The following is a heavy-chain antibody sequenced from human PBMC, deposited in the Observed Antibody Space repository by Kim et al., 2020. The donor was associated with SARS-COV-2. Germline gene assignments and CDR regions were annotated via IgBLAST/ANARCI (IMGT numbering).Heavy chain of an antibody. J-gene: IGHJ3*02. D-gene: IGHD6-19*01. CDR3: AREGPGYSSGPGGFFDI. V-gene: IGHV3-48*03. CDR2: ISSSGSTI. Sequence: GGSLRLSCAASGFTFSSYEMNWVRQAPGKGLEWVSYISSSGSTIYYADSVKGRFTISRDNAKNSLYLQMNSLRAEDTAVYYCAREGPGYSSGPGGFFDIWGQGTMVTVSS. CDR1: GFTFSSYE.